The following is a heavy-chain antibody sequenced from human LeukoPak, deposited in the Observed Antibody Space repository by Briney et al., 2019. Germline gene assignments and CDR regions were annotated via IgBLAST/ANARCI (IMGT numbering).Heavy chain of an antibody. CDR1: GFTFSSYW. D-gene: IGHD3-16*01. CDR2: INSDGTST. J-gene: IGHJ6*02. V-gene: IGHV3-74*01. CDR3: SLGQAHGMDV. Sequence: GGSPRLSCAASGFTFSSYWMHWVRQAPGKGLMWVSRINSDGTSTSYADSVKGRFTISRDNAKNTLYLQMNSLRAEDTAVYYCSLGQAHGMDVWGQGTTVTVSS.